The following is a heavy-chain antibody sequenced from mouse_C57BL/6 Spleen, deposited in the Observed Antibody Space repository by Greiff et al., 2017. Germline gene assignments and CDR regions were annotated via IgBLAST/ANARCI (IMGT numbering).Heavy chain of an antibody. CDR2: INPSTGGT. Sequence: VQLKQSGPELVKPGASVKISCKASGYSFTGYYMNWVKQSPEKSLEWIGEINPSTGGTTYNQKFKAKATLTVDKSSSTAYMQLKSLTSEDSAVYYCARVDYGSSYGYFDVWGTGTTVTVSS. CDR1: GYSFTGYY. V-gene: IGHV1-42*01. J-gene: IGHJ1*03. D-gene: IGHD1-1*01. CDR3: ARVDYGSSYGYFDV.